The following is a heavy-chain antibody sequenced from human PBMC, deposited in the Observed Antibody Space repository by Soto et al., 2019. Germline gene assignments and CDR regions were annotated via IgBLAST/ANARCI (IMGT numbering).Heavy chain of an antibody. D-gene: IGHD6-13*01. Sequence: QLQLQESGPGLVKASETLSLTCNVSGGSISSSRSYWAWIRQPPGKGLEWIANIFYSGSTYYNPSLASRVTVSVDTSKNQFSMKLSSVTAADTAVYYGARQPTAADIDVCFDPWGQGTLVTVSS. CDR3: ARQPTAADIDVCFDP. CDR1: GGSISSSRSY. V-gene: IGHV4-39*01. CDR2: IFYSGST. J-gene: IGHJ5*02.